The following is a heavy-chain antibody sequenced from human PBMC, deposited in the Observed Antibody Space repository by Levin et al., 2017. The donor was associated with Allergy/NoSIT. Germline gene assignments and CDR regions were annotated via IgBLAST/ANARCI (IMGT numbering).Heavy chain of an antibody. V-gene: IGHV3-11*03. CDR3: ANWVQKGIYWYFDL. J-gene: IGHJ2*01. D-gene: IGHD3-16*01. CDR2: ISRSSTYT. Sequence: KAGGSLRLSCAASGFTFSNYYMSWIRQAPGKGLEWVSHISRSSTYTSYGDSVKGRFTISRDNAKNSLYLQMNSLKAEDTAVYYCANWVQKGIYWYFDLWGRGTLVTVSS. CDR1: GFTFSNYY.